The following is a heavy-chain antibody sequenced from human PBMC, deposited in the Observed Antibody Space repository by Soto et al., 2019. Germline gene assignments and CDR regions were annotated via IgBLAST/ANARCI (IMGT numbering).Heavy chain of an antibody. Sequence: SETLSLTCTVSGGSISSYYWSWIRQPPGKGLEWVGYLHYSGSTNYNPSLKGRVTISVDTSKNQFSLKLSSVTAADTAVYYCARDYYKYYDSSGYYRSTAYWGQGTLVTVSS. CDR3: ARDYYKYYDSSGYYRSTAY. J-gene: IGHJ4*02. CDR1: GGSISSYY. D-gene: IGHD3-22*01. CDR2: LHYSGST. V-gene: IGHV4-59*01.